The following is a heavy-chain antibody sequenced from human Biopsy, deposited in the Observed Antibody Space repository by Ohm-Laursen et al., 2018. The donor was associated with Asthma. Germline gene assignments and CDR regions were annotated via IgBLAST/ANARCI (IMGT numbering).Heavy chain of an antibody. D-gene: IGHD6-19*01. CDR2: ISYDGSNE. CDR1: GFTFSSYA. CDR3: AREGIAVTHFDY. Sequence: RSLRLSCAASGFTFSSYAMYWVRQAPGKGLEWVAVISYDGSNEHYADSVKGRFTISRDNSKNTLYLQMNSLRAEDTAVYYCAREGIAVTHFDYWGQGTLVTVPS. V-gene: IGHV3-30-3*01. J-gene: IGHJ4*02.